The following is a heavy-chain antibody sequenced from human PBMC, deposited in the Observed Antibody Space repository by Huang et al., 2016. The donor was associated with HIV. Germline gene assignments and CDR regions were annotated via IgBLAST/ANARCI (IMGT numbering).Heavy chain of an antibody. Sequence: QLQLQESGPGLVKPSDTLSLNCTISGGSIKSRNYYWGWVRQAPGKGLEWIVDIYYRGAPYYKPSLRSRVSLAVDTSKKQVTLKVNAVIAADTAVYYCARRQGSGYYFYFDYWGRGIPVTVSA. CDR2: IYYRGAP. D-gene: IGHD3-22*01. CDR1: GGSIKSRNYY. CDR3: ARRQGSGYYFYFDY. V-gene: IGHV4-39*01. J-gene: IGHJ4*02.